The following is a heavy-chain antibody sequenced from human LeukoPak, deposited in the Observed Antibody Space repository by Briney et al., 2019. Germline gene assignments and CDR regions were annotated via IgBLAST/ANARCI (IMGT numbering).Heavy chain of an antibody. CDR2: IYYSGST. D-gene: IGHD4-11*01. V-gene: IGHV4-59*08. CDR1: GGSISSYH. CDR3: ARHTTGNGMDV. J-gene: IGHJ6*02. Sequence: SETLSLTCTVSGGSISSYHWSWIRQPPGKGREWIGYIYYSGSTSYNTSLKSRVTISVDTSKNQFSLKLSSVTAADTAVYFCARHTTGNGMDVWGQGTTVTVSS.